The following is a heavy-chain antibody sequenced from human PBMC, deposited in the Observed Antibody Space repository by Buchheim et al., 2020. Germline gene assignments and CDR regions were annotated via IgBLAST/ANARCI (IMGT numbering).Heavy chain of an antibody. CDR1: GGSISRGGYY. D-gene: IGHD1-26*01. CDR3: ARTVSKWDYYFDY. V-gene: IGHV4-31*11. CDR2: TFYSGSN. J-gene: IGHJ4*02. Sequence: QVQLQESGPGLVKPSQTLSLSCVVSGGSISRGGYYWSWIRQHPGKGLEWIGYTFYSGSNSYNPSLKSRVSISEDTTKNQFSLKLNSVTAADTAVYYCARTVSKWDYYFDYWGQG.